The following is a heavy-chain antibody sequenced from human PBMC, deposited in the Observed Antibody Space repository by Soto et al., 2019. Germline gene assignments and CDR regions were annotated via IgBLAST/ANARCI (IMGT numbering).Heavy chain of an antibody. D-gene: IGHD2-2*01. J-gene: IGHJ4*02. CDR1: EFTFTSFA. Sequence: GGSLRLSCAASEFTFTSFAMTWVRQAPGKGLEWVSTISDNGDTTLYSDSVKGRFTISRDNSKNTLYLQMNSLRAEDTAVYYCPTTYCSSTSCSYFDYWGQGTLVTVSS. CDR3: PTTYCSSTSCSYFDY. CDR2: ISDNGDTT. V-gene: IGHV3-23*01.